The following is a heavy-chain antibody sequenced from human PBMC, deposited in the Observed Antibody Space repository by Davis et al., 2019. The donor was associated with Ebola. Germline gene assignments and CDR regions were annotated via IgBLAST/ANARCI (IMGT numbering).Heavy chain of an antibody. CDR1: GFTFSSYA. D-gene: IGHD1-14*01. Sequence: GESLKISCAASGFTFSSYAMSWVRQAPGKGLEWVSVISGSGGSTYYAESVKGRFTISRDNSKNTLYLQMNSLRAEDTAVYYCAKAPLSTGRVFFDYWGQGTLVTVS. CDR3: AKAPLSTGRVFFDY. CDR2: ISGSGGST. J-gene: IGHJ4*02. V-gene: IGHV3-23*01.